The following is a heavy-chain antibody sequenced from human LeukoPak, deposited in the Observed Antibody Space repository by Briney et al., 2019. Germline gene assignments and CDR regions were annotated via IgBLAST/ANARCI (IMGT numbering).Heavy chain of an antibody. CDR3: AKAIAARDNDAFDI. J-gene: IGHJ3*02. D-gene: IGHD6-6*01. Sequence: GGSLRLSCAASGFTFGSYGMHWVRQAPGKGLEWVAFIRYDGSNKYYADSVKGRFTISRDNSKNTLYLQMNSLRAEDTAVYYCAKAIAARDNDAFDIWGQGTMVTVSS. V-gene: IGHV3-30*02. CDR2: IRYDGSNK. CDR1: GFTFGSYG.